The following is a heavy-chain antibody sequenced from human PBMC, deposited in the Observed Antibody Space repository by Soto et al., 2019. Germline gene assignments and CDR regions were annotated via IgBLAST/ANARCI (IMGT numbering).Heavy chain of an antibody. Sequence: ASVKVSCKASGGTFSSYTISWVRQAPGQGLEWMGRIIPILGIANYAQKFQGRVTITRDTSASTAYMELSSLRSEDTAVYYCARVPYYYDSSGYSLYWGRETLVP. CDR1: GGTFSSYT. J-gene: IGHJ4*02. CDR3: ARVPYYYDSSGYSLY. D-gene: IGHD3-22*01. CDR2: IIPILGIA. V-gene: IGHV1-69*02.